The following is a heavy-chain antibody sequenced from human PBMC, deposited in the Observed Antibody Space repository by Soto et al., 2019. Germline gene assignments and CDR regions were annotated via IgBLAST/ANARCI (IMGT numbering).Heavy chain of an antibody. CDR3: AREVNWNRAFNDAFDI. V-gene: IGHV1-69*13. J-gene: IGHJ3*02. CDR2: IIPIFGTA. D-gene: IGHD1-1*01. Sequence: GASVKVSCKASGGTFSSYAISWVRQAPGQGLEWMGGIIPIFGTANYAQKFQGRVTITADESTSTAYMELSSLRSEDTAVYYCAREVNWNRAFNDAFDIWGQGTMVTVSS. CDR1: GGTFSSYA.